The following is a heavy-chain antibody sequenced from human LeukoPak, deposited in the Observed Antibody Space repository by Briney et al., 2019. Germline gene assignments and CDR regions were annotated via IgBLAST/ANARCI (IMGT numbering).Heavy chain of an antibody. CDR2: MNPNRGDT. V-gene: IGHV1-8*01. D-gene: IGHD6-19*01. CDR1: GYTFTSYD. J-gene: IGHJ4*02. CDR3: VRSFPRYIPVAGTGGGS. Sequence: GASVKVSCKASGYTFTSYDIHWVRQATGQGLEWMGRMNPNRGDTDYAQKFQGRVTMTRDTSMSTAYMELSSLRSEDTALYYCVRSFPRYIPVAGTGGGSRGQGTLVTVSS.